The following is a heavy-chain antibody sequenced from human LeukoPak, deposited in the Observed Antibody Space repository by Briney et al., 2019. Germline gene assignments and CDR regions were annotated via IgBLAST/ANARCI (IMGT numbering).Heavy chain of an antibody. V-gene: IGHV3-74*01. J-gene: IGHJ6*02. CDR2: IDPDGSTT. D-gene: IGHD6-13*01. CDR1: VFTLSSYW. CDR3: TRVQAGRAGLMDV. Sequence: GGSLRLSCAASVFTLSSYWMHWVRQAPGEGLVWVSRIDPDGSTTNYADSVKGRLTTSRDHAKNTLYLQMNSLRAEDTALNYCTRVQAGRAGLMDVWGRGTTVTVSS.